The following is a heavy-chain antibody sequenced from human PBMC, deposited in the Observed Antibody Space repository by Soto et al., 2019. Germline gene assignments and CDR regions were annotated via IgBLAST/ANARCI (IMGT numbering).Heavy chain of an antibody. D-gene: IGHD3-3*01. CDR2: VNHGGST. Sequence: QVQLQQWGAGLLKPSETLSLTCPVNGGSFSDYYWTWIRQPPGKGLEWIGEVNHGGSTHYNPSLKSRVSISVDTSKKQFSLNLTCVTAADTAVYYCAREWWSGSLIGGSLGGEGTLVTVSS. CDR1: GGSFSDYY. V-gene: IGHV4-34*01. J-gene: IGHJ4*02. CDR3: AREWWSGSLIGGSL.